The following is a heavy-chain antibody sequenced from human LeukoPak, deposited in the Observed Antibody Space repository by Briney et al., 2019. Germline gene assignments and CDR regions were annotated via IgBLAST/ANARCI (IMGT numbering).Heavy chain of an antibody. V-gene: IGHV4-59*08. D-gene: IGHD1-26*01. CDR2: IYSSGST. CDR3: ARHLGVGATPVDY. Sequence: SRRILGKEMEWIGYIYSSGSTNYNPSLKSRVTISVASPKNQFSLKVRFVTAADTAVYYCARHLGVGATPVDYWGQGTLVTVSS. J-gene: IGHJ4*02.